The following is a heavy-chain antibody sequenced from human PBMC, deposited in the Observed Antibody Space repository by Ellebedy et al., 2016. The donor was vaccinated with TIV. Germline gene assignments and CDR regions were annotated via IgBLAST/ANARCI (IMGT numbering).Heavy chain of an antibody. D-gene: IGHD3-16*01. CDR1: GGSISSYY. CDR3: ARGWRLGARFDY. CDR2: INHSGST. Sequence: SETLSLTCTVSGGSISSYYWSWIRQPPGKGLEWIGEINHSGSTNYNPSLKSRVTISVDTSKNQFSLKLSSVTAADTAVYYCARGWRLGARFDYWGQGTWSPSPQ. J-gene: IGHJ4*02. V-gene: IGHV4-34*01.